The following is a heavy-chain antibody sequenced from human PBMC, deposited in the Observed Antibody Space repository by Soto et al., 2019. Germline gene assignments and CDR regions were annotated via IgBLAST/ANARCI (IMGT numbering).Heavy chain of an antibody. CDR3: ARGRGSGSSFYYYGMDV. Sequence: PXETLSLPCTVSGGSISSYYWSWIRQPPGKGLEWIGYIYYSGSTNYNPSLKSRVTISVDTSKNQFSLKLSSVTAADTAVYYCARGRGSGSSFYYYGMDVWGQGTTVTSP. J-gene: IGHJ6*02. D-gene: IGHD3-10*01. CDR2: IYYSGST. V-gene: IGHV4-59*01. CDR1: GGSISSYY.